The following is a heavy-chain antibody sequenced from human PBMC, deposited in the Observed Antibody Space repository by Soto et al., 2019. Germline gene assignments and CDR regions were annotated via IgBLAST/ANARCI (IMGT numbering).Heavy chain of an antibody. V-gene: IGHV3-21*01. CDR3: SRDSPIAVAALGAFDI. CDR2: ISSSSSYI. Sequence: PGGSLRLSCAASGFTFSSYSMNWVRQAPGKGLEWVSSISSSSSYIYYADSVKGRFTISRDNAKNSLYLQMNSLRAEDTAVYYCSRDSPIAVAALGAFDIWGQVTLVTVSS. J-gene: IGHJ3*02. CDR1: GFTFSSYS. D-gene: IGHD6-19*01.